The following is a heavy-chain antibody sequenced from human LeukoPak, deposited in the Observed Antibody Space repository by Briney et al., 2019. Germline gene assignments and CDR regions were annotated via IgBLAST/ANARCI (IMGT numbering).Heavy chain of an antibody. CDR1: GFTFSSYE. J-gene: IGHJ4*02. CDR3: ARVETTVTTPLDY. V-gene: IGHV3-48*03. CDR2: ISSSGSTI. D-gene: IGHD4-17*01. Sequence: GGSLRLSCAAPGFTFSSYEMNWVRQAPGKGLEWVSYISSSGSTIYYADSVKGRFTISRDNAKNSLYLQMNSLRAEDTAVYYCARVETTVTTPLDYWGQGTLVTVSS.